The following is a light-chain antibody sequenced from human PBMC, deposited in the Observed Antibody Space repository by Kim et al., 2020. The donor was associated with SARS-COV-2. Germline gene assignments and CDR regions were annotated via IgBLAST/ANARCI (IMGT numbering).Light chain of an antibody. J-gene: IGLJ3*02. CDR3: QVWDSSSDHWV. CDR1: NIGSKS. Sequence: PGKTARITCGGNNIGSKSVHWYQQKPGQAPALVIYYDADRPSGIPERFSGSNSGNTATLTISRVEAVDEADYYCQVWDSSSDHWVFGGGTKLTVL. V-gene: IGLV3-21*04. CDR2: YDA.